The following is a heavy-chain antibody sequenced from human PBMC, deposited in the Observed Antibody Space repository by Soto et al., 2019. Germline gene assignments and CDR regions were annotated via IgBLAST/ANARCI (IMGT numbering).Heavy chain of an antibody. CDR3: AHIKISVDGTEIGS. Sequence: QITLKESGPTLVKPTQTLPLTCTFSGFSLSTSGVGVGWIRQPPGKALEWLALIYWDDDKRYSPSLKSRLTITKHRYKNQVVLTMTHMDPVDTAKYHCAHIKISVDGTEIGSWGQGTLVNLSS. CDR2: IYWDDDK. J-gene: IGHJ4*02. V-gene: IGHV2-5*02. D-gene: IGHD6-19*01. CDR1: GFSLSTSGVG.